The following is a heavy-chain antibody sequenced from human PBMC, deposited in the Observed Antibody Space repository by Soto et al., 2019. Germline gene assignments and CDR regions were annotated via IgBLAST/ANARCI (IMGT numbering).Heavy chain of an antibody. J-gene: IGHJ6*03. V-gene: IGHV3-21*01. D-gene: IGHD6-6*01. CDR2: ISSSSSYI. CDR1: GFTFSSAW. CDR3: AKAPSSRYYYYYMDV. Sequence: PGGSLRLSCAASGFTFSSAWMSWVRQAPGKGLEWVSSISSSSSYIYYADSVKGRFTISRDNSKNTLYLQMNSLRAEDTAVYYCAKAPSSRYYYYYMDVWGKGTTVTVSS.